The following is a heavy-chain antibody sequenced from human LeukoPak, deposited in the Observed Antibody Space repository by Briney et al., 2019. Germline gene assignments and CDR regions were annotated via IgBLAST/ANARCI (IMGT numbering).Heavy chain of an antibody. CDR1: GFTVSTNY. V-gene: IGHV3-66*01. J-gene: IGHJ4*02. Sequence: PGGSLRLSCVVSGFTVSTNYMSWVRQAPGKGLEWVSVIYSGGNTYYADSVKGRFIISRDNSKNTLNLQVNSLRDEDTAVYYCATMTAIRHFDYWGQGTLLTDSS. CDR2: IYSGGNT. CDR3: ATMTAIRHFDY. D-gene: IGHD5-24*01.